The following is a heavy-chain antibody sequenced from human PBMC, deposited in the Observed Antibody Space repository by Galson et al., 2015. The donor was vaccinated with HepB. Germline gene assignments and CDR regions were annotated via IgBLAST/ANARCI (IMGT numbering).Heavy chain of an antibody. V-gene: IGHV3-64D*06. CDR3: VKLLSMTAAETSDN. CDR1: GFTFSSYS. CDR2: INSKDGGA. D-gene: IGHD2-8*01. J-gene: IGHJ4*02. Sequence: SLRLSCAASGFTFSSYSMHWVRQAPGKGLEYVSGINSKDGGAYYADSVKGRFTISRDNSKNALFLQMSSLRVEDTAVYYCVKLLSMTAAETSDNWGQGTLVTAST.